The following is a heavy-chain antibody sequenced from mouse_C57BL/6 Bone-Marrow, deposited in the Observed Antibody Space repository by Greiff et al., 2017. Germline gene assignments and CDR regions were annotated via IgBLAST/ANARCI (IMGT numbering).Heavy chain of an antibody. CDR3: ARSNYEYDRDWYFDV. J-gene: IGHJ1*03. V-gene: IGHV1-9*01. D-gene: IGHD2-4*01. CDR2: ILPGSGST. Sequence: QVQLKQSGAELMKPGASVKLSCKATGYTFTGYWIEWVKQRPGHGLEWIGEILPGSGSTNYNEKFKGKATFTADTSSNTAYMQLSSLTTEDSAVYSCARSNYEYDRDWYFDVWGTGTTVTVSS. CDR1: GYTFTGYW.